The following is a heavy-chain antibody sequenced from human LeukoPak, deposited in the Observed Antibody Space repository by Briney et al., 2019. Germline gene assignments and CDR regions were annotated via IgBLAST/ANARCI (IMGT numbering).Heavy chain of an antibody. CDR1: GFTFSSYS. J-gene: IGHJ3*02. D-gene: IGHD1-1*01. Sequence: PGGSLRLSCAASGFTFSSYSMNWVRQAPGEGLEWVSSISSSSSYIYYADSVKGRFTISRDNAKNSLYLQMNSLRAEDTAVYYCARHPSTVYNWNALGAFDIWGQGTMVTVSS. CDR2: ISSSSSYI. V-gene: IGHV3-21*01. CDR3: ARHPSTVYNWNALGAFDI.